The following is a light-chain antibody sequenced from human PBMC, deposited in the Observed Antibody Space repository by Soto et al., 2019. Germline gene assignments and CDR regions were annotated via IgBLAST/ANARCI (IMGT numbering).Light chain of an antibody. CDR3: QQYGNSPLT. Sequence: EIVLTQSPGTLSLSPGERGTLSCRASQSVGSSRHLAWYQHKPGQAPRLLISGASTRATGIPDRFSGGGSGTDITLTITRVEPEDFAVYYCQQYGNSPLTFGGGTKVEIK. J-gene: IGKJ4*01. CDR1: QSVGSSRH. V-gene: IGKV3-20*01. CDR2: GAS.